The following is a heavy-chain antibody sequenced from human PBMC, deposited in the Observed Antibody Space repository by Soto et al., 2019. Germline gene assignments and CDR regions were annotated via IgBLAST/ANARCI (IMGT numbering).Heavy chain of an antibody. CDR2: ISGSGGST. D-gene: IGHD3-22*01. Sequence: GGSLRLSCAASGFTFSSYAMSWVRQAPGKGLEWVSAISGSGGSTYYADSVKGRFTISRDNSKNTLYLQMNSLRAEDTAVYYCAKEVGWLLHYYYYGMDVWGQGTTVTVSS. V-gene: IGHV3-23*01. J-gene: IGHJ6*02. CDR3: AKEVGWLLHYYYYGMDV. CDR1: GFTFSSYA.